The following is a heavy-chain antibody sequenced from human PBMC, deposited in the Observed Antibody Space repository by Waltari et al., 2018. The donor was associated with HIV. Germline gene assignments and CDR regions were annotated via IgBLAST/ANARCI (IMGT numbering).Heavy chain of an antibody. V-gene: IGHV4-34*02. CDR1: GGSFNGFF. CDR2: ISPTGAT. Sequence: VQLQQWGGGLFNSSRTLSLPCAVYGGSFNGFFWTWLRPPPGRGRVWIGEISPTGATAYHPSLGRRVTVSLDTAKNQFFVTLRSLTVADTATYFCARGRRPYHNLFTGYTFYFDSWGRGS. J-gene: IGHJ4*02. CDR3: ARGRRPYHNLFTGYTFYFDS. D-gene: IGHD3-9*01.